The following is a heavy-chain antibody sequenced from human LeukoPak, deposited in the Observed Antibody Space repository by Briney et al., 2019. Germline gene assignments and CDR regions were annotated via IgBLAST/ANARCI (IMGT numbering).Heavy chain of an antibody. D-gene: IGHD6-13*01. CDR2: IYYTEST. CDR1: GGSISSSSYY. V-gene: IGHV4-61*01. Sequence: SETLSLTCTVSGGSISSSSYYWGWIRQPPGKGLEWIGYIYYTESTSYNPSLKTRVTISLDTSKNQFSLTLSSVTAADTAVYYCARDQSNSWFENWFDPWGQGTLVTVSS. J-gene: IGHJ5*02. CDR3: ARDQSNSWFENWFDP.